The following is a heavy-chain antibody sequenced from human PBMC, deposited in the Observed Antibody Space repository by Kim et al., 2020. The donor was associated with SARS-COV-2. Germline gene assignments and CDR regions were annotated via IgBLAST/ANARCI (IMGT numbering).Heavy chain of an antibody. D-gene: IGHD3-16*01. Sequence: SETLSLTCTVSGGSISSYYWSWIRQPPGKGLEWIGYIYYSGSTNYNPSLKSRVTISVDTSKNQFSLKLSSVTAADTAVYYCATQNAWGDEGNAFDIWGQGTMVTVSS. V-gene: IGHV4-59*01. CDR2: IYYSGST. CDR3: ATQNAWGDEGNAFDI. CDR1: GGSISSYY. J-gene: IGHJ3*02.